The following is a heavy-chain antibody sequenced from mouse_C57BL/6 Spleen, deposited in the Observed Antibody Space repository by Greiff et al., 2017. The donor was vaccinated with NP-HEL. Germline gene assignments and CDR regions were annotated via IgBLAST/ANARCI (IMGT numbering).Heavy chain of an antibody. V-gene: IGHV1-82*01. CDR3: ARREGNYGAMDY. CDR2: IYPGDGDT. J-gene: IGHJ4*01. CDR1: GYAFSSSW. Sequence: SGPELVKPGASVKISCKASGYAFSSSWMNWVKQRPGKGPEWIGRIYPGDGDTNYNGKFKGKVTLTADKSSSTAYMQLSSLTSEDSAVYFCARREGNYGAMDYWGQGTSVTVSS. D-gene: IGHD2-1*01.